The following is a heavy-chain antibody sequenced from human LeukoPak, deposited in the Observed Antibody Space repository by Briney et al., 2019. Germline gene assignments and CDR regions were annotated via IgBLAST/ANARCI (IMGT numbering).Heavy chain of an antibody. Sequence: SETLSLTCTVSGGSISSYYWSWIRQPPGKGLEWIGEINHSGSTNYNPSLKSRVTISVDTSKNQFSLKLSSVTAADTAVYYCARLEYSSGYYDYWGQGTLVTVSS. V-gene: IGHV4-34*01. CDR1: GGSISSYY. CDR3: ARLEYSSGYYDY. CDR2: INHSGST. D-gene: IGHD3-22*01. J-gene: IGHJ4*02.